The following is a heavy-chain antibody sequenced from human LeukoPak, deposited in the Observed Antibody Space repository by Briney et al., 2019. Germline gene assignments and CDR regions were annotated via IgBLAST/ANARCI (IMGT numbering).Heavy chain of an antibody. CDR1: GFTFSSYA. V-gene: IGHV3-23*01. J-gene: IGHJ6*02. Sequence: GGSPRLSCAASGFTFSSYAMSWVRQAPGKGLEWVSAISGSGGSTYYADSVKGRFTISRDNSKNTLYLQMNSLRAEDTAVYYCAKRDCSSTSCSSFGMDVWGQGTTVTVSS. CDR2: ISGSGGST. D-gene: IGHD2-2*01. CDR3: AKRDCSSTSCSSFGMDV.